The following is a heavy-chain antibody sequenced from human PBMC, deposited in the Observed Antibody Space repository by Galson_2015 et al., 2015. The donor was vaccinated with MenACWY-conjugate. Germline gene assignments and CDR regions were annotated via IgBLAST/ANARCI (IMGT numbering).Heavy chain of an antibody. CDR3: AKGAPGGTRGHWFFDL. CDR1: GFTFSGHA. D-gene: IGHD1-7*01. CDR2: ISAGGDTT. V-gene: IGHV3-23*01. J-gene: IGHJ2*01. Sequence: SLRLSCAASGFTFSGHAMSWVRQSPGKGLEWVSGISAGGDTTDYADSVKGRFTISRDNSRDTLYLQMSSLRPEDTALFYCAKGAPGGTRGHWFFDLWGRVTLVTVSS.